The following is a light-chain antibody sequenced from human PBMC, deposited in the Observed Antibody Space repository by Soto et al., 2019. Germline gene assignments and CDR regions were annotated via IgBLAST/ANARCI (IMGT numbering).Light chain of an antibody. CDR1: QTVNSNY. V-gene: IGKV3-20*01. CDR3: QQYDRSPLIT. Sequence: EIVLTQSPGTLSLSPGERATLSCRASQTVNSNYLACYQQRAGQAPRLLIYGASTRAADIPDRFSGSGSGTDFTLTISRLEPEDFAVYYCQQYDRSPLITFGGGTKVESK. J-gene: IGKJ4*01. CDR2: GAS.